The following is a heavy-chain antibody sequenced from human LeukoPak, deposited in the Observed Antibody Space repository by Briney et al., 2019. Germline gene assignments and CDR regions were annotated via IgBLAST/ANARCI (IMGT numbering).Heavy chain of an antibody. CDR1: EFVFSSHA. J-gene: IGHJ4*02. V-gene: IGHV3-23*01. Sequence: GGSLRLSCVASEFVFSSHAMIWVRQAPGKGLEWVSAISGSGGSTYYADSVKGRFTISRDNSKNTLYLQMNSLRAEDTAVYYCAKDQPYDFWSGYTQFDYWGQGTLVTVSS. CDR3: AKDQPYDFWSGYTQFDY. CDR2: ISGSGGST. D-gene: IGHD3-3*01.